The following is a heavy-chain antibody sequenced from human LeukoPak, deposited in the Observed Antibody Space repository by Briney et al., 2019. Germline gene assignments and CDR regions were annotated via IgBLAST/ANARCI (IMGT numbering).Heavy chain of an antibody. CDR3: ARGPIQLWIHNAMDV. Sequence: GGSPRLSCIGSGFIFGDHAMSWVRQAPGKGLEWVGFIRSKAYRATTEYAASVKGRFTISGDDSASIAYLQMNSLRTEDTAVYYCARGPIQLWIHNAMDVWGQGTTVTVSS. V-gene: IGHV3-49*04. CDR1: GFIFGDHA. J-gene: IGHJ6*02. D-gene: IGHD5-24*01. CDR2: IRSKAYRATT.